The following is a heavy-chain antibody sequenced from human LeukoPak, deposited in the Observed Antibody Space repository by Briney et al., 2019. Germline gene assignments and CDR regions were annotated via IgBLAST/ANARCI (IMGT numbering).Heavy chain of an antibody. CDR3: ARAGLYNWNYEGTAYFDY. CDR2: INWNDGST. Sequence: GGSLRLSCAASGFTFDDYGMSWVRQAPGKGLEWVSGINWNDGSTDYADSVKGRFTISRDNAKNSLYLQMNSLRAEDTALYYCARAGLYNWNYEGTAYFDYWGQGTLVTVSS. J-gene: IGHJ4*02. D-gene: IGHD1-7*01. V-gene: IGHV3-20*04. CDR1: GFTFDDYG.